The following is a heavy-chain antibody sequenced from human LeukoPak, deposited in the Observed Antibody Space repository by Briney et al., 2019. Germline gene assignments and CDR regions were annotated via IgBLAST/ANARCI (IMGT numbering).Heavy chain of an antibody. CDR2: IYYSGST. CDR3: ARDQGYYFDY. J-gene: IGHJ4*02. V-gene: IGHV4-59*01. Sequence: PSETLSLTCTVSGGSISSYYWSWIRQPPGKGLEWIGYIYYSGSTNYNPSLKSRVTISVDRSKNQLSLKLSSVTAADTAVYYCARDQGYYFDYWGQGTLVTVSS. CDR1: GGSISSYY.